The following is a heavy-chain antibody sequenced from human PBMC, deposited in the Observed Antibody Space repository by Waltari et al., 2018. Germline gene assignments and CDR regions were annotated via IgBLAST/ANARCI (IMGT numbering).Heavy chain of an antibody. Sequence: QVQLVESGGGVVQPGRSLRLSCAAYGFDFDNYGMHWVRQAPGKGLEWVAIIWFDGTTTYYADSVKGRFTISRDSSRNTVYLQMKSLRAEDTAVYYCARDDRSIAALQYWGQGTLVTVSS. CDR2: IWFDGTTT. CDR1: GFDFDNYG. CDR3: ARDDRSIAALQY. D-gene: IGHD6-6*01. V-gene: IGHV3-33*01. J-gene: IGHJ4*02.